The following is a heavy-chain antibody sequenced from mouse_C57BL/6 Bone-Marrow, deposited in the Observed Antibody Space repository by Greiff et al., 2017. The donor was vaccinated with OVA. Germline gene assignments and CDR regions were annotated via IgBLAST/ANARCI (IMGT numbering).Heavy chain of an antibody. J-gene: IGHJ4*01. D-gene: IGHD2-13*01. Sequence: VQLQQSGAELVRPGASVTLSCKASGYTFTDYEMHWVKQTPVHGLEWIGAIDPETGGTAYNQKFKGKAILTADKSSSTAYMELSSLTSEAADVYYCNRGYSDYCAMDYWGQGTSVTVSS. CDR1: GYTFTDYE. CDR3: NRGYSDYCAMDY. CDR2: IDPETGGT. V-gene: IGHV1-15*01.